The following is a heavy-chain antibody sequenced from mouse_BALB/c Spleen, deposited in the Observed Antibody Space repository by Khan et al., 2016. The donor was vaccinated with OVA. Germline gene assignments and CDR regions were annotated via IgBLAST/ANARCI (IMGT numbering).Heavy chain of an antibody. CDR1: GYSFTDYS. CDR2: INTETGEP. J-gene: IGHJ4*01. CDR3: ATSNPCYSMDY. V-gene: IGHV9-2-1*01. Sequence: QIQLVQSGPDLKKPGETVKISCKASGYSFTDYSMHWVKQAPGKGLKWMGWINTETGEPTYADDFKGRFAFSLETSVSTAYLQINNLKNEDTATXFCATSNPCYSMDYWGQGTSVTVSS. D-gene: IGHD4-1*01.